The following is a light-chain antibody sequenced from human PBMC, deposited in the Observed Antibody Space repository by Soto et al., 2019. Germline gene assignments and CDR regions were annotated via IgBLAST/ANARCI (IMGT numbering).Light chain of an antibody. V-gene: IGKV3-15*01. CDR2: SAT. J-gene: IGKJ1*01. CDR3: QQYKDWLTWT. Sequence: EMVMTQAPAILSVSPGESATLSCRASQSVGSNLAWLQQKPGQAPRLHIYSATIRANRISDRFSGSGSGTEFSLNISSVQSEDFAVYYCQQYKDWLTWTFGHATKVDMK. CDR1: QSVGSN.